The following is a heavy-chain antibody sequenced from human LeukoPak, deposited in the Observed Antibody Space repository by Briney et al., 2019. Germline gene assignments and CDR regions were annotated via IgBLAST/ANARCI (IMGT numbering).Heavy chain of an antibody. CDR1: GFTFSSYW. Sequence: AGGSLRLSCAASGFTFSSYWMHWVRQAPGKGLVWVSRINSDGSSTSYADSVKGRFTISRDNAKNSLFLQMNSLRAEDTAVYYCARVRGGNSHDAFDVWGQGTMVTVSS. J-gene: IGHJ3*01. CDR3: ARVRGGNSHDAFDV. V-gene: IGHV3-74*01. CDR2: INSDGSST. D-gene: IGHD4-23*01.